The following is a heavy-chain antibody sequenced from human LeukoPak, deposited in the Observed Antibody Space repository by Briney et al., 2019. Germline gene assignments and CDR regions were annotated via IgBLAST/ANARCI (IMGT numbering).Heavy chain of an antibody. D-gene: IGHD5-12*01. CDR2: ISSSSSYI. J-gene: IGHJ6*02. CDR3: ARYSGYDWDYGMDV. CDR1: GFLSSYS. V-gene: IGHV3-21*01. Sequence: PVGSLRLSCAASGFLSSYSMNWVRQAPGKGLEWVSSISSSSSYIYYADSVKGRFTISRDNAKNSLYLQMNSLRAEDTAVYYCARYSGYDWDYGMDVWGQGTTVTVSS.